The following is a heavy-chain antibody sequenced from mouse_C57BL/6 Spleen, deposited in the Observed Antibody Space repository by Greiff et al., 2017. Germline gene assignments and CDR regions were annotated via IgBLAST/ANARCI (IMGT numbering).Heavy chain of an antibody. D-gene: IGHD2-1*01. CDR1: GYTFTSYT. Sequence: QVQLQQSGAELARPGASVKMSCKASGYTFTSYTMHWVKQRPGQGLEWIGYINPSSGNTKYNQKFKDKATLTADKSSSTDYMQLSSLTSEDTTVYYCARNGIYCGSPRGYLDVWGTGTTVTVSS. CDR2: INPSSGNT. CDR3: ARNGIYCGSPRGYLDV. J-gene: IGHJ1*03. V-gene: IGHV1-4*01.